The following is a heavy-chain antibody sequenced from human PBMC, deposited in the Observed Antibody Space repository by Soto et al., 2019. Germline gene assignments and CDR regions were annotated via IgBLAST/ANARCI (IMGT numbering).Heavy chain of an antibody. D-gene: IGHD3-10*01. CDR2: ISGSGGST. CDR3: AKVVYYYGSGSYYLDY. V-gene: IGHV3-23*01. J-gene: IGHJ4*02. Sequence: VQLLESGGGLVQPGGSLRLSCAASGFTFSSYAMSWVRQAPGKGLEWVSAISGSGGSTYYADSVKGRFTISRDNSKNTLYLQMNSLRAEDTAVYYCAKVVYYYGSGSYYLDYWGQGTLVTVSS. CDR1: GFTFSSYA.